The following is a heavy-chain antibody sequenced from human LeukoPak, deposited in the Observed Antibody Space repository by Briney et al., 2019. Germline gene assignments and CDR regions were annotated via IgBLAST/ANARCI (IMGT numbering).Heavy chain of an antibody. Sequence: SETLSLTCAVYGGSFSGYYWSWIRQPPGKGLEWIGEINHSGSTNYNPSLKSRVTISVDTSKNPFSLKLSSVTAADTAVYYCARWGRTVAGTACFDYWGQGTLVTVSS. D-gene: IGHD6-19*01. J-gene: IGHJ4*02. CDR3: ARWGRTVAGTACFDY. CDR2: INHSGST. CDR1: GGSFSGYY. V-gene: IGHV4-34*01.